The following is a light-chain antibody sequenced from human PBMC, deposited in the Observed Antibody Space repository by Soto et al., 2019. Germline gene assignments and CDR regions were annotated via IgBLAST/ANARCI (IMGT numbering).Light chain of an antibody. V-gene: IGLV1-36*01. J-gene: IGLJ2*01. Sequence: QSVLTQSPSVSGAPRQRVTISCSGSRSNIGNNAVNWYQQLPGKAPKLLIYYDDLLPAGVSDRFSGSKSGTSASLAISGLQSEDEADYYCAAWDDSLNGVVFGGGTQLTVL. CDR1: RSNIGNNA. CDR2: YDD. CDR3: AAWDDSLNGVV.